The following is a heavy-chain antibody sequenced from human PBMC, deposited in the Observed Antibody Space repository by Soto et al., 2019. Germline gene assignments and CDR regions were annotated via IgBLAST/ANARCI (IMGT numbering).Heavy chain of an antibody. V-gene: IGHV1-69*02. D-gene: IGHD2-2*01. J-gene: IGHJ4*02. CDR3: ATFYGGDCTTTTCYGDFDY. CDR2: IIPLFGIT. CDR1: GGIFNRYS. Sequence: QVQLVQSGAEVKKPGSSVKVSCTASGGIFNRYSVSWVRQAPGQGLEWMGRIIPLFGITNYAQKFQGRVMITADKSTNTAYMEVNGLRSEDTALYYCATFYGGDCTTTTCYGDFDYWGQGTLVTVTS.